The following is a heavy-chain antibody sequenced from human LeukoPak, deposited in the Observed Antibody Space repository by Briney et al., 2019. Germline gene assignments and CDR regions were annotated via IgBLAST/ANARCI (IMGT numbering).Heavy chain of an antibody. CDR2: ISGSGGST. CDR1: GFTFSSDA. CDR3: AKSRDGYNYWDY. V-gene: IGHV3-23*01. Sequence: PGGSLRLSCAASGFTFSSDAMSWVRQAPGKGLEWVSAISGSGGSTYYADSVKGRFTISRDNSKNTLYLQMNSLRAEATAVYYCAKSRDGYNYWDYWGQGTLVTVSS. D-gene: IGHD5-24*01. J-gene: IGHJ4*02.